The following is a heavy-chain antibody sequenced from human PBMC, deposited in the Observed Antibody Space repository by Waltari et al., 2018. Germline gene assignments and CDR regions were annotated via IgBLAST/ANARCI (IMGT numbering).Heavy chain of an antibody. V-gene: IGHV4-34*01. D-gene: IGHD3-3*01. CDR3: ARGPVYYDFWSGYYTGIGLNY. CDR2: INHSGST. J-gene: IGHJ4*02. Sequence: QVQLQQWGAGLLKPSETLSLTCAVYGESFSGYYWSWIRQPPGKGLEWIGEINHSGSTNYNPSLKSRVTISVDTSKNQFSLELSSVTAADTAVYYCARGPVYYDFWSGYYTGIGLNYWGQGTLVTVSS. CDR1: GESFSGYY.